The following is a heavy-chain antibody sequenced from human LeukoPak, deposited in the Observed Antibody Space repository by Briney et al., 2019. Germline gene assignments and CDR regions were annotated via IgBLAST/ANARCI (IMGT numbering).Heavy chain of an antibody. D-gene: IGHD2-15*01. CDR3: ASAKWSDAFDI. CDR1: GYSISSGYY. V-gene: IGHV4-38-2*02. J-gene: IGHJ3*02. CDR2: IYHSGST. Sequence: SETLSLTCTVSGYSISSGYYWGWIRQSPGKGLEWIGSIYHSGSTYYNPSLKSRVTISVDRSKNQFSLKLSSVTAADTAVYYCASAKWSDAFDIWGQGTMVTVSS.